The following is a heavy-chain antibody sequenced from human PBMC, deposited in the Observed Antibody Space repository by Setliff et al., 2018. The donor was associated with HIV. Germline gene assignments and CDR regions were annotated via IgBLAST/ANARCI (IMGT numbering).Heavy chain of an antibody. J-gene: IGHJ4*02. CDR1: GFTFSSYS. CDR3: ARDKDEDYGSTSFDY. CDR2: ISGNSDSI. V-gene: IGHV3-48*04. Sequence: GGSLRLSCAASGFTFSSYSMNWVRQAPGKGLEWVSFISGNSDSIAYADSVRGRFTISRDNAKNSLYLQLNSLRPEDTAVYYCARDKDEDYGSTSFDYWGQGILVTVSS. D-gene: IGHD4-17*01.